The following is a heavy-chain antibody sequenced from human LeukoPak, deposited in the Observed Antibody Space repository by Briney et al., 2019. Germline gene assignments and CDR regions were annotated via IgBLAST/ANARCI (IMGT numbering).Heavy chain of an antibody. V-gene: IGHV3-74*01. CDR2: IYTDGSSI. Sequence: GGSLRHSCAASGFTFSTYWMHWVRQVPGKGLVWVSRIYTDGSSINYADSVKGRFTIPRDNAKNTLYLQMNSLRAEDTAVYYCARGDWKDAFDIWGQGTRVTVSS. D-gene: IGHD1-1*01. J-gene: IGHJ3*02. CDR1: GFTFSTYW. CDR3: ARGDWKDAFDI.